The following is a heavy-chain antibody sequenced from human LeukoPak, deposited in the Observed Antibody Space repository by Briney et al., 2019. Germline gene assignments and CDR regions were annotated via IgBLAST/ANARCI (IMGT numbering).Heavy chain of an antibody. CDR1: GFMFHDYA. D-gene: IGHD6-19*01. CDR3: AGESESSGWYDY. V-gene: IGHV3-43*02. Sequence: GGSLRLSCAAPGFMFHDYAIHWVRQAPGKGLEWVSLISGDGGSTFYADSMKGRFTISRDNSKNSLYLQMNSLRSDDTALYYCAGESESSGWYDYWGQGTLVTVSS. CDR2: ISGDGGST. J-gene: IGHJ4*02.